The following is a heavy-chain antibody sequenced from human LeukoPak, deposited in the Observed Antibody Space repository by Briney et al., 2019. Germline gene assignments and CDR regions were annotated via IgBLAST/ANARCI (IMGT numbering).Heavy chain of an antibody. CDR1: GFPFSSYA. CDR2: ISGGNVIT. Sequence: PGGSLRLSCAASGFPFSSYAMSWVRQSPGKGLEWVSAISGGNVITYYACYADSVRGRFTISRDISKNTLYLQMNSLRAEDTAVYYCAKFYDILTGYFDYWGQGTLVTVSS. D-gene: IGHD3-9*01. V-gene: IGHV3-23*01. J-gene: IGHJ4*02. CDR3: AKFYDILTGYFDY.